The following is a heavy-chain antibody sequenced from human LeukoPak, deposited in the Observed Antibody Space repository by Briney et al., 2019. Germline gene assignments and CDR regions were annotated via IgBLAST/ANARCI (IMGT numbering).Heavy chain of an antibody. CDR2: IGTAGDA. J-gene: IGHJ4*02. D-gene: IGHD6-13*01. Sequence: GGSLRLSCAASGFTFSSYDMHWVRQATGKGLEWVSAIGTAGDAYYPGSVKGRFTISRENAKNSLYLQMNSLRAGDTAVYYCARGQGIAAAADHFDYWGQGILVTVSS. CDR1: GFTFSSYD. V-gene: IGHV3-13*01. CDR3: ARGQGIAAAADHFDY.